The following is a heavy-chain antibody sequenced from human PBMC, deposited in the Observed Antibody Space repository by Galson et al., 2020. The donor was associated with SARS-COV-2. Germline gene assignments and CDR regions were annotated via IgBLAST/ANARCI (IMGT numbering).Heavy chain of an antibody. V-gene: IGHV3-74*01. J-gene: IGHJ6*03. CDR2: INNDGSFT. Sequence: GGSLRLSCAASGFSFSTFWMHWVRQTPGKGLVWVSRINNDGSFTAYADSVKGRFTVSRDNAKNTLYLQMNSLRVEDTAVYYCGTESLPFGTRYTGVWGKGTTVTVSS. CDR1: GFSFSTFW. CDR3: GTESLPFGTRYTGV. D-gene: IGHD3-16*02.